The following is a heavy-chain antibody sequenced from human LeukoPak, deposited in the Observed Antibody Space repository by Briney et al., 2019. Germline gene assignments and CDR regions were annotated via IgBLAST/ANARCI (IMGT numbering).Heavy chain of an antibody. CDR3: ARENSGSYREFDY. CDR2: IYTSGST. D-gene: IGHD1-26*01. V-gene: IGHV4-4*07. J-gene: IGHJ4*02. CDR1: GGSISSYY. Sequence: PSEALSLTCTVSGGSISSYYWSWIRQPAGKGLEWIGRIYTSGSTNYNASLKSRVSMSVDTSKNQFSLKLSSVTAADTAVFYCARENSGSYREFDYWGQGTLVTVSS.